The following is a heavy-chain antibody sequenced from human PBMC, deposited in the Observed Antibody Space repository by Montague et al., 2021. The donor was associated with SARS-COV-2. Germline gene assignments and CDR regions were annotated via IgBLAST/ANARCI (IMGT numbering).Heavy chain of an antibody. CDR3: AKLRWFKGGFDS. Sequence: SETLSLTCAVYGGSFSGYYWSWIRQPPGKGLEWIGEINHSGSTNYNPSLKSRVTISVDTSKNQFSLKLSSVTAADTAVYYCAKLRWFKGGFDSWGQGTLVTVSS. D-gene: IGHD3-10*01. CDR2: INHSGST. V-gene: IGHV4-34*01. J-gene: IGHJ4*02. CDR1: GGSFSGYY.